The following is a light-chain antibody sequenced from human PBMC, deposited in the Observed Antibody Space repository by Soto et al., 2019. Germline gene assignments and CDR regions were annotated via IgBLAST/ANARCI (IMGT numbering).Light chain of an antibody. J-gene: IGLJ1*01. CDR3: ATWDDSLNGRV. V-gene: IGLV1-44*01. CDR2: TNN. Sequence: QSVLTQPPSASGTPGQRVTISCSGSSSNIGSNTVNWYQQLPGTAPKLFIYTNNQRPSGVPDRFSGSKSGTSASLAISGLQFEDEADYYCATWDDSLNGRVFGGGTKVTVL. CDR1: SSNIGSNT.